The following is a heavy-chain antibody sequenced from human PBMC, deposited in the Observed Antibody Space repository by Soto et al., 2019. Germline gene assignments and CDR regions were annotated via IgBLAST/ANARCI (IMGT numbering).Heavy chain of an antibody. D-gene: IGHD3-10*01. Sequence: EEQLLESGGGLVQPGESLRLSCAASGFTFNIYDMNWVRQAPGKGLEWVSGITRSGSSTYYADSVKGRFTISRDNSKSTLNLQMNSLRAEDTALYYCASHYYGSGSYPSYWGQGTLVTGSS. V-gene: IGHV3-23*01. CDR2: ITRSGSST. CDR3: ASHYYGSGSYPSY. CDR1: GFTFNIYD. J-gene: IGHJ4*02.